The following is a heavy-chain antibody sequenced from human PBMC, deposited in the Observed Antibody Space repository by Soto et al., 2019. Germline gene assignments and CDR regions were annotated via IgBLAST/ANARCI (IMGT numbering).Heavy chain of an antibody. J-gene: IGHJ4*02. Sequence: LRLSCAASGFTFSSYAMSWVRQAPGKGLEWVSAISGSGGSTYYADSVKGRFTISRDNSKNTLYLQMNSLRAEDTAVYYCAKDYGRWYYDSSGYFDYWGQGTLVTVSS. CDR1: GFTFSSYA. CDR3: AKDYGRWYYDSSGYFDY. CDR2: ISGSGGST. D-gene: IGHD3-22*01. V-gene: IGHV3-23*01.